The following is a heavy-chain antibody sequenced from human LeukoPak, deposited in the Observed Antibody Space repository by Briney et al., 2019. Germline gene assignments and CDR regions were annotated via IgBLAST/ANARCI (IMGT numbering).Heavy chain of an antibody. D-gene: IGHD4-17*01. Sequence: ASVKVSCKSSGYTFTSYGINWVRQAPGQGLEWMGWISPYNGNTKYAEKIQRRVTITTDTSTSTAYTELRSLSSDDTAVYYCARDQRGYGDSSGASKWIDHWGQGTLVTVSS. J-gene: IGHJ5*02. V-gene: IGHV1-18*01. CDR2: ISPYNGNT. CDR1: GYTFTSYG. CDR3: ARDQRGYGDSSGASKWIDH.